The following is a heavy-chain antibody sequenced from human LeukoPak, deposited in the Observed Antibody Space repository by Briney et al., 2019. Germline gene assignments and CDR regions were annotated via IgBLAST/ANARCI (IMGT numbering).Heavy chain of an antibody. V-gene: IGHV4-59*11. CDR1: GGSISSHY. Sequence: SETLSLTCTVSGGSISSHYWSWIRQPPGKGLEWIGYIYYSGSTNYNPSLKSRVTISVDTSKNQFSLKLSSVTAADTAAYYCARTTDILTGYDYYFDYWGQGTLVTVSS. D-gene: IGHD3-9*01. CDR2: IYYSGST. J-gene: IGHJ4*02. CDR3: ARTTDILTGYDYYFDY.